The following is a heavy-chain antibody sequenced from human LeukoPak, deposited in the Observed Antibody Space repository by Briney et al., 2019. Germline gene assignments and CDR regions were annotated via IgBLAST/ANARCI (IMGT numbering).Heavy chain of an antibody. Sequence: GGSLRLSCAASGFIFSSHWMSWVRQAPGKGLEWVANINLDGSDKYYVDSVKGRFTISRDNAKNSLYLQTNSLRAEDTAMYYCASLDTAMVNGDYWGQGTLVTVSS. CDR1: GFIFSSHW. CDR3: ASLDTAMVNGDY. J-gene: IGHJ4*02. CDR2: INLDGSDK. V-gene: IGHV3-7*01. D-gene: IGHD5-18*01.